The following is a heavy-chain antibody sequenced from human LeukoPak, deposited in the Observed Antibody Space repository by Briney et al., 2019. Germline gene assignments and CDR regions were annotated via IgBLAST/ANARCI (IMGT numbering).Heavy chain of an antibody. CDR2: IYYSGST. V-gene: IGHV4-39*07. Sequence: SETLSLTCTVSGGSISSRIYYWGWIRQPPGKGLEWIGSIYYSGSTYYNPSLKSRVTISVDTSKNQFSLKLSSVTAADTAVYYCARDQTPQYSGYDTNWFDPWGQGTLVTVSS. CDR1: GGSISSRIYY. D-gene: IGHD5-12*01. CDR3: ARDQTPQYSGYDTNWFDP. J-gene: IGHJ5*02.